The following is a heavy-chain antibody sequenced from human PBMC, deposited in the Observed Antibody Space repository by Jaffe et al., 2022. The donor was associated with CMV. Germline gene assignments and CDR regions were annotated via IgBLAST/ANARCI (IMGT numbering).Heavy chain of an antibody. J-gene: IGHJ2*01. Sequence: QVQLQESGPGLVKPSETLSLTCTVSGGSISSYYWSWIRQPPGKGLEWIGYIYYSGSTNYNPSLKSRVTISVDTSKNQFSLKLSSVTAADTAVYYCARELLGYCSGGSCYSLQRGYFDLWGRGTLVTVSS. CDR2: IYYSGST. CDR3: ARELLGYCSGGSCYSLQRGYFDL. V-gene: IGHV4-59*01. CDR1: GGSISSYY. D-gene: IGHD2-15*01.